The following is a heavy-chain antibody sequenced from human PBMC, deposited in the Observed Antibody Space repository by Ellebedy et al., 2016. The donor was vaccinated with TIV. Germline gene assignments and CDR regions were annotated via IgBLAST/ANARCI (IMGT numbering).Heavy chain of an antibody. Sequence: GGSLRLSCAASGFILSSYWMSWVRQAPGKGLEWVANIKQDGSEKYYVDSVKGRFTISRDNAKNSLYLQMNSLRAEDTAVYYCARRYFDLWGRGTLVTVSS. CDR2: IKQDGSEK. CDR3: ARRYFDL. V-gene: IGHV3-7*01. CDR1: GFILSSYW. J-gene: IGHJ2*01.